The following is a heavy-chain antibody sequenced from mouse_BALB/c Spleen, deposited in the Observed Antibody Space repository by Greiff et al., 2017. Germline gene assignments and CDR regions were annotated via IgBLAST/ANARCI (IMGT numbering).Heavy chain of an antibody. V-gene: IGHV1S81*02. CDR2: INPSNGRT. D-gene: IGHD2-4*01. Sequence: QVQLKQPGAELVKPGASVKLSCKASGYTFTSYWMHWVKQRPGQGLEWIGEINPSNGRTNYNEKFKSKATLTVDKSSSTAYMQLSSLTSEDSAVYYCAPIYYDYDFDYWGQGTTLTVSS. J-gene: IGHJ2*01. CDR1: GYTFTSYW. CDR3: APIYYDYDFDY.